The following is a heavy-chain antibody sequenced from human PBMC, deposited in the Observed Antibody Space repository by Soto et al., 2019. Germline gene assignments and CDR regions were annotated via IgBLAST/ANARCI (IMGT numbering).Heavy chain of an antibody. CDR3: ARVLWFGELLFDY. CDR1: GYTFTYYY. D-gene: IGHD3-10*01. Sequence: ASVKVSCKASGYTFTYYYRRWVRQATGQGLEWMGWMNPNSGNTGYAQKFQGRVTMTRNTSISTAYMELSSLRSEDTAVYYCARVLWFGELLFDYWGQGALVTVSS. V-gene: IGHV1-8*02. CDR2: MNPNSGNT. J-gene: IGHJ4*02.